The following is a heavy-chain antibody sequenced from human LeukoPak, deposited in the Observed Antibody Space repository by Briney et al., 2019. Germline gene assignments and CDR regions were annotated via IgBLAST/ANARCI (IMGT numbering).Heavy chain of an antibody. V-gene: IGHV3-23*01. J-gene: IGHJ4*02. CDR2: ISVGGGGT. CDR3: AKLNLGEMAYFDS. Sequence: GGSLRLSCEASGFIFIMGWVRQAPGKGLEWVSSISVGGGGTFTADSVKGRFTITRENSKNTLYLQMMGLRVEDTAIYYCAKLNLGEMAYFDSWGQGILVTVSS. D-gene: IGHD2-21*01. CDR1: GFIFI.